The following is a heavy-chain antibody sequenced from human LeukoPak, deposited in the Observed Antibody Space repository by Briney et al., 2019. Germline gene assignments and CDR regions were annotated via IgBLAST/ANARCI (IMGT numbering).Heavy chain of an antibody. CDR1: GFTFDDYA. V-gene: IGHV3-9*01. D-gene: IGHD3-10*01. Sequence: PGGSLRLSCAASGFTFDDYAMHWVRQAPGKGLEWVSGISWNSGSIGYADSVKGRFTISRDNSKNTLYLQMNSLRAEDTAVYYCAKGLWFGELLPGWYFDLWGRGTLVTVSS. CDR3: AKGLWFGELLPGWYFDL. CDR2: ISWNSGSI. J-gene: IGHJ2*01.